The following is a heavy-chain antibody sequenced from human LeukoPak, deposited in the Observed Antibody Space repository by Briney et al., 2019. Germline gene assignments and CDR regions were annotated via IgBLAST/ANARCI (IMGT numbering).Heavy chain of an antibody. J-gene: IGHJ6*04. V-gene: IGHV3-7*01. D-gene: IGHD3-10*02. CDR1: GFTFSSYW. CDR2: IKQDGSEK. Sequence: PGGSLRLSCAASGFTFSSYWMSRVRQAPGKGLEWVANIKQDGSEKYYVDSVKGRFTISRDNAKNSLYLQMNSLRAEDTAVYYCAELGITMIGGVWGKGTTVTMSS. CDR3: AELGITMIGGV.